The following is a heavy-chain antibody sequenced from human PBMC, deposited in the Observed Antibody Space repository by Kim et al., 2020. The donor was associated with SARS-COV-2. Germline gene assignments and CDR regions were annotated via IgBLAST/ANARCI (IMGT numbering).Heavy chain of an antibody. Sequence: SETLSLTCTVSGGSISSSSYYWGWIRQPPGKGLEWIGSIYYSGSTYYNPSLKSRVTISVDTSKNQFSLKLSSVTAADTAVYYCARHRGAARGSGYYRGAFDIWGQGTMVTVSS. J-gene: IGHJ3*02. CDR1: GGSISSSSYY. D-gene: IGHD3-3*01. CDR3: ARHRGAARGSGYYRGAFDI. CDR2: IYYSGST. V-gene: IGHV4-39*01.